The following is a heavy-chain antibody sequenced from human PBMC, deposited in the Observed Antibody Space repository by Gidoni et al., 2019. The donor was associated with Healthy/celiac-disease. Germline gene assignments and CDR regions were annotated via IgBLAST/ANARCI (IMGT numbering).Heavy chain of an antibody. CDR3: AKDFWAAPNAFDI. D-gene: IGHD6-6*01. CDR2: ISYYGSHK. CDR1: GVTFSSYG. V-gene: IGHV3-30*18. Sequence: QVQLVESGGGVVQPGRHRRRPWAAAGVTFSSYGLHWVRQAPGKGLEGVAVISYYGSHKYYAYSVKGRFTISRDNSTNTLYLQMNSLRAEDTAVYYCAKDFWAAPNAFDIWGQGTMVTVSS. J-gene: IGHJ3*02.